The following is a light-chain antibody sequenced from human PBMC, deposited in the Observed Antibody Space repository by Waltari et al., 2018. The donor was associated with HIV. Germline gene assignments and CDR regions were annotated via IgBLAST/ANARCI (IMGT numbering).Light chain of an antibody. CDR3: SAYAGSNNVV. CDR1: SSDVGGYKS. V-gene: IGLV2-8*01. CDR2: EVS. J-gene: IGLJ2*01. Sequence: QSALTQPPSASGSPGQSVTISCTGTSSDVGGYKSVSWYQQHPGKAPQVMIYEVSKRPSGVPDRLSGSKSRITASPTVSGLQAEDDADYYCSAYAGSNNVVFGGGTKLTVL.